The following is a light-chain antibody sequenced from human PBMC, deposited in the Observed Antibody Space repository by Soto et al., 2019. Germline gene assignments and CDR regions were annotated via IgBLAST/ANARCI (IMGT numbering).Light chain of an antibody. J-gene: IGKJ2*01. CDR3: QQTSSIPRT. V-gene: IGKV1-39*01. Sequence: DILMTQSPYSLSASVGDRVSITCRASQTINTFLNWYQQRPGEAPKLLVFLASNLQSGVPSRFSGSGSGTDFTLTISSLQPEDFATYFCQQTSSIPRTFGQGTKLEIK. CDR2: LAS. CDR1: QTINTF.